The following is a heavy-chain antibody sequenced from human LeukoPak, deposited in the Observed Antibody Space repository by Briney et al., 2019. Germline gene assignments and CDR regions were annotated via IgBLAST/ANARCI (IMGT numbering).Heavy chain of an antibody. J-gene: IGHJ3*02. CDR1: GFTFSSYS. V-gene: IGHV3-48*01. CDR2: ISSSSSTI. CDR3: ARAVRYFGQDAYDI. D-gene: IGHD3-9*01. Sequence: PGGSLRLSCAASGFTFSSYSMNWVRQAPGKGLEWVSYISSSSSTIYYADSVKGRFTISRDNAKNSLYLQMNSLRAEDTAVYYCARAVRYFGQDAYDIWGQGTMVTVSS.